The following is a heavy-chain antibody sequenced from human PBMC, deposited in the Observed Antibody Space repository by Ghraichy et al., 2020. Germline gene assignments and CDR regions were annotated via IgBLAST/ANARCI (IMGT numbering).Heavy chain of an antibody. CDR2: ISGSGGST. Sequence: GGSLRLSCAASGFTFSSYAMSWVRQAPGKGLEWVSVISGSGGSTYYADSVKGRFTISRDNSKNTLYLQMNSLRGEDTAVYYCATRYWARPGDVVVPGALDYWGQGTLVTVSS. CDR1: GFTFSSYA. V-gene: IGHV3-23*01. D-gene: IGHD2-2*01. J-gene: IGHJ4*02. CDR3: ATRYWARPGDVVVPGALDY.